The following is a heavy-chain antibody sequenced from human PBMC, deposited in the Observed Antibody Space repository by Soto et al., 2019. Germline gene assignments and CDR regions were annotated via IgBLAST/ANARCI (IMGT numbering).Heavy chain of an antibody. D-gene: IGHD3-9*01. CDR1: GGSLGNYY. CDR2: IYFKGNT. J-gene: IGHJ5*02. Sequence: SETLSLTCSVSGGSLGNYYWPWIRQPPGKRLKRINYIYFKGNTNYNPSLKSRLTMSVNTSKNQFSLILSSVTAAVTVVFFFARLPHYDAFTAYANWFDPRGQGTLVTVSA. V-gene: IGHV4-59*08. CDR3: ARLPHYDAFTAYANWFDP.